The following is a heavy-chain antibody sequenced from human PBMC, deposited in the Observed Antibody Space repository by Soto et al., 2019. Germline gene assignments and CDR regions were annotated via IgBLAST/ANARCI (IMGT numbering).Heavy chain of an antibody. CDR1: GYTFTSYG. V-gene: IGHV1-18*01. J-gene: IGHJ4*02. CDR2: ISAYNGNT. Sequence: GASVKVSCKASGYTFTSYGISWLPQAPGQGLEWMGWISAYNGNTNSXRVLQGRVTMTTDTSTSTAYMELSSLRSDDTAVYYCARSSHYXXXXXSLFDYWGXGTLVXXSS. D-gene: IGHD3-10*01. CDR3: ARSSHYXXXXXSLFDY.